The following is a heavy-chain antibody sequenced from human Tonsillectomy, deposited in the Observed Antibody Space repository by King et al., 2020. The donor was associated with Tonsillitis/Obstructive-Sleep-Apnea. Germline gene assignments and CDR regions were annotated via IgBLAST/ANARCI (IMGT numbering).Heavy chain of an antibody. J-gene: IGHJ5*02. CDR1: GGSISSYY. Sequence: VQLQESGPGLVKPSETLSLTCTVSGGSISSYYWSWIRQPPGKGLEWIGYIYYSGSTNYNPSLKSRVTISVDTSKNQFSLKLSSVTAADTAVYYCARDSTTVTHWFDPWGQGTLVTVSS. CDR3: ARDSTTVTHWFDP. CDR2: IYYSGST. V-gene: IGHV4-59*01. D-gene: IGHD4-11*01.